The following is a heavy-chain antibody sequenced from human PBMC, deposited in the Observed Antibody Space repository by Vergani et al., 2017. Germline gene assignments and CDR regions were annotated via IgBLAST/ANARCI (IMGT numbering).Heavy chain of an antibody. D-gene: IGHD6-6*01. V-gene: IGHV1-69*06. J-gene: IGHJ6*03. CDR2: IIPIFGTA. CDR1: GGTFSSYA. Sequence: QVQLVQSGAEVKKPGSSVKVSCKASGGTFSSYAISWVRQAPGQGLEWMGGIIPIFGTANYAQKFQGRVTITADKSTSTAYMELSSLRSEDTAVYYCASESSIAAPVPGRWAYYYYYMDVWGKGTTVTVSS. CDR3: ASESSIAAPVPGRWAYYYYYMDV.